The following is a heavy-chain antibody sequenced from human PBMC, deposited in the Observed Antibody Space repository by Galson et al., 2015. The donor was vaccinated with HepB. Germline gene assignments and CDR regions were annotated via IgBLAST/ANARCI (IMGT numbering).Heavy chain of an antibody. Sequence: PALVKPTQTLTLTCTFSGFSLSTSGMCVSWIRQPPGKALEWLARIDWDDDKYYSTSLKTRLTISKDTSKNQVVLTMTNMDPVDTATYYCARIHYCTNGVCYGFDYWGQGTLVTVSS. CDR1: GFSLSTSGMC. V-gene: IGHV2-70*11. D-gene: IGHD2-8*01. CDR2: IDWDDDK. CDR3: ARIHYCTNGVCYGFDY. J-gene: IGHJ4*02.